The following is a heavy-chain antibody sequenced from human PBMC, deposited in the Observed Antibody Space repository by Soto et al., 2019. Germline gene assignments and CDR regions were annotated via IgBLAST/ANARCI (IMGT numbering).Heavy chain of an antibody. J-gene: IGHJ4*02. CDR3: ARVRQSFGVVAPFDY. V-gene: IGHV1-69*02. D-gene: IGHD3-3*01. CDR1: AATFSSYT. Sequence: SVKVSCEAPAATFSSYTISWVRQTPGQGLDWMGRIIPILGIANYAQKFQGRVTITADKSTSTAYMELSSLRSEDTAVYYCARVRQSFGVVAPFDYGGQGALVTVSS. CDR2: IIPILGIA.